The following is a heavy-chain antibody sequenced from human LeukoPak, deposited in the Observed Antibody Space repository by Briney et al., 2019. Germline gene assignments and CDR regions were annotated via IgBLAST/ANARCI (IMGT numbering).Heavy chain of an antibody. D-gene: IGHD1-1*01. Sequence: GGSLRLSCVVSGFTFSNYWMSWVRQSPGKGLEWVANINPDESVKHCVDSVKGRFSISRDNAKNSLFLQMNSLRAEDTAVYYCARVGNWNGREDYWGQGTLVTVSS. CDR1: GFTFSNYW. J-gene: IGHJ4*02. V-gene: IGHV3-7*01. CDR3: ARVGNWNGREDY. CDR2: INPDESVK.